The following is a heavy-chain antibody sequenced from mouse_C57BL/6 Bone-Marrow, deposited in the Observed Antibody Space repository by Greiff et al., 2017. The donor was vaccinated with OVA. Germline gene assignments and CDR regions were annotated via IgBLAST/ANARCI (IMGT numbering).Heavy chain of an antibody. J-gene: IGHJ2*01. CDR2: IDPSDSYT. CDR3: ASRQLRLPYFDY. V-gene: IGHV1-59*01. Sequence: VQLQQPGAELVRPGTSVKLSCKASGYTFTSYWMHWVKQRPGQGLEWIGVIDPSDSYTNYNQKFKGKATLTVDTSSSTAYMQLSSLTSEDSAVYYCASRQLRLPYFDYWGQGTTLTVSS. D-gene: IGHD3-2*02. CDR1: GYTFTSYW.